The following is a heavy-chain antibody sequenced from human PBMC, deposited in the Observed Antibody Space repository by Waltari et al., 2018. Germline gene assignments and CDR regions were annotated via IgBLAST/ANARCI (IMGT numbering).Heavy chain of an antibody. CDR2: IYTSGST. Sequence: QVQLQESGPGLVKPSQTLSLTCTVSGGSISSGSYYWSWIRQPAGKGLEWIGYIYTSGSTNYNPALKSRVTISVDTSKNQFSLKLSSVTAADTAVYYCARGLGPSPDYWGQGTLVTVSS. CDR3: ARGLGPSPDY. V-gene: IGHV4-61*09. D-gene: IGHD3-16*01. CDR1: GGSISSGSYY. J-gene: IGHJ4*02.